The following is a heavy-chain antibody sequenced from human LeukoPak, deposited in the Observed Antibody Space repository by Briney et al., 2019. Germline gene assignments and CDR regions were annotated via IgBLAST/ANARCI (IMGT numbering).Heavy chain of an antibody. V-gene: IGHV3-48*03. Sequence: GGSPRLSCAASGFTFSSYEMNWVRQAPGKGLEWVSYISSSGSTIYYADSVKGRFTISRDSAKNSLYLQMNSLRAEDTAVYYCARDLLNYYDSSGYYTYYYGMDVWGQGTTVTVSS. D-gene: IGHD3-22*01. CDR2: ISSSGSTI. J-gene: IGHJ6*02. CDR3: ARDLLNYYDSSGYYTYYYGMDV. CDR1: GFTFSSYE.